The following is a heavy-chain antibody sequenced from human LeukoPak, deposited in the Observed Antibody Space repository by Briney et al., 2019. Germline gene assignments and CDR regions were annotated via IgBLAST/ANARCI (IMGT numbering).Heavy chain of an antibody. J-gene: IGHJ3*02. CDR2: ISYDGSNK. CDR1: GFTFSSYA. V-gene: IGHV3-30-3*01. CDR3: ARERSRMWDI. D-gene: IGHD2-21*01. Sequence: GGSLRLSCAASGFTFSSYAMHWVRQAPGKGLEWVAVISYDGSNKYYADSVKGRFTISRDNSKNTLYLQMNSLRAEDTAVYYCARERSRMWDIWGQGTMVTVSS.